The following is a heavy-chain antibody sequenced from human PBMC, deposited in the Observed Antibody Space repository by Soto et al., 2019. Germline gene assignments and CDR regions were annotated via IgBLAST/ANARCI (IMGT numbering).Heavy chain of an antibody. Sequence: PGGSLRLSCAASGFTFSSYSMNWVRQAPGKGLEWVSYISSSSSTIYYADSVKGRFTISRDNAKNSLYLQMNSLRDEDTAVYYCARGLKNYDILTGYYDLRLGSNWFDPWGQGTLVTVSS. J-gene: IGHJ5*02. D-gene: IGHD3-9*01. CDR1: GFTFSSYS. CDR3: ARGLKNYDILTGYYDLRLGSNWFDP. V-gene: IGHV3-48*02. CDR2: ISSSSSTI.